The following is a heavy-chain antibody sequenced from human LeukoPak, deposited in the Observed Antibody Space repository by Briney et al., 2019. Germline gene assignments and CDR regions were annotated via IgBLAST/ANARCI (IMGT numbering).Heavy chain of an antibody. V-gene: IGHV4-34*01. CDR2: INHSGST. Sequence: SETLSLTCAVYGGSFSGYYWSWIRQPPGKGLEWIGEINHSGSTNYNPSLKSRVTISVDTSKNQFSLKLSSVTAADTAVYYCARSGIWFGELFGTLDYWGQGTLVTVSS. J-gene: IGHJ4*02. CDR3: ARSGIWFGELFGTLDY. D-gene: IGHD3-10*01. CDR1: GGSFSGYY.